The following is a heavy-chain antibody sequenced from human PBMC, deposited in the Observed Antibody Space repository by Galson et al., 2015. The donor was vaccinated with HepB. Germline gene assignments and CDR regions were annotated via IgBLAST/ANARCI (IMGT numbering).Heavy chain of an antibody. CDR3: AKVLGRCSSTSCYGDDAFDI. V-gene: IGHV3-30*18. Sequence: SLRLSCAASGFTFSSYGMHWVRQAPGKGLEWVAVISYDGSNKHYADSVKGRFTISRDNSKNTLYLQMNSLRAEDTAVYYCAKVLGRCSSTSCYGDDAFDIWGQGTMVTVSS. D-gene: IGHD2-2*01. CDR2: ISYDGSNK. J-gene: IGHJ3*02. CDR1: GFTFSSYG.